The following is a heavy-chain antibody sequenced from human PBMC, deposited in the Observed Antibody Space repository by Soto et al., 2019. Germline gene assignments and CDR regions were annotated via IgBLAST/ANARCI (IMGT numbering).Heavy chain of an antibody. D-gene: IGHD3-10*01. Sequence: GGSLRLSCAASGFTFSSYAMHWVRQAPGKGLEWVAVISYDGSNKYYADSVKGRFTISRDNSKNTLYLQMNSLRAEDAAVYYCARSYYPMGGEFDYWGQGTLGTVSS. V-gene: IGHV3-30-3*01. CDR3: ARSYYPMGGEFDY. CDR2: ISYDGSNK. J-gene: IGHJ4*02. CDR1: GFTFSSYA.